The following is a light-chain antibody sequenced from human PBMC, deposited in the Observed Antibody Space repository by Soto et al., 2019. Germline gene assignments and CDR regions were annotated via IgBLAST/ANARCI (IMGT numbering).Light chain of an antibody. V-gene: IGKV3-11*01. CDR2: DSS. Sequence: EIVLTQSPATLSLSPGERATLFCRASQSFSNNLAWYQQKPGQAPRLLIYDSSTRATGIPPRFSGSGSGTDFTLTISSLEPADFAVYYCQQRGDWPRTFGQGTKVEIK. J-gene: IGKJ1*01. CDR1: QSFSNN. CDR3: QQRGDWPRT.